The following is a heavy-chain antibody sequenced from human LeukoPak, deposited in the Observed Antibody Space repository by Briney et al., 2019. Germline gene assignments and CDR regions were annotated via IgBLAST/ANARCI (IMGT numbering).Heavy chain of an antibody. J-gene: IGHJ4*02. CDR1: GFTFSTYA. Sequence: PGGSLRLSCAASGFTFSTYAMSWVRQAPRRGLEWVSSIIDSGGATYYADSVKGRFTISRDNAKNSLYLQMNSLRDEDTAVYYCSIGDFDYWGQGTLVTVSS. CDR2: IIDSGGAT. CDR3: SIGDFDY. V-gene: IGHV3-23*01.